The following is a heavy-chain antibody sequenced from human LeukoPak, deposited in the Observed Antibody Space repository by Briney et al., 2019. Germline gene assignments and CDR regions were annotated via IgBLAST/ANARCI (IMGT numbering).Heavy chain of an antibody. Sequence: PGGSLRLSCAASGFTFSSYWMSWVRQAPGKGLEWVANIRQDGSEKYYVDSVKGRFTISRDNAKNSLYLQMNSLRAEDTAVYYCARDPRIGYGEFDYWGQGTLVTVSS. J-gene: IGHJ4*02. V-gene: IGHV3-7*01. CDR3: ARDPRIGYGEFDY. CDR2: IRQDGSEK. CDR1: GFTFSSYW. D-gene: IGHD4-17*01.